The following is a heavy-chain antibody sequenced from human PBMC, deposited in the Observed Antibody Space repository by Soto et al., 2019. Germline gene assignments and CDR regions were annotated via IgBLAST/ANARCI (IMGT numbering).Heavy chain of an antibody. J-gene: IGHJ5*02. V-gene: IGHV4-30-2*01. CDR2: IYNSGNT. Sequence: TLSLTSAVSGGSISSGFYSWSWIRQPPGQGLEWIGYIYNSGNTYYNPSLMSRVTISVDRSQNHFSLKLTSVTAADTAVYYCARGSDGVWNWFDPWGQGTQVTVSS. D-gene: IGHD2-21*02. CDR3: ARGSDGVWNWFDP. CDR1: GGSISSGFYS.